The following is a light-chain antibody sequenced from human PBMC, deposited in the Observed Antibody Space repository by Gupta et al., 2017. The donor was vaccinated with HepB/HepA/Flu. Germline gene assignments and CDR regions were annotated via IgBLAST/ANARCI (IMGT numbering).Light chain of an antibody. V-gene: IGKV1-39*01. CDR3: QQCYNTPYT. CDR1: QSISNY. Sequence: IQMTQSPSSLSAFVGDGVTITCQASQSISNYLNWYQQKPGKAPELLIYAASSLQSGVPSRFSGSASGTDFTLTISSVQPEDFATYYCQQCYNTPYTFGQGTKLEIK. J-gene: IGKJ2*01. CDR2: AAS.